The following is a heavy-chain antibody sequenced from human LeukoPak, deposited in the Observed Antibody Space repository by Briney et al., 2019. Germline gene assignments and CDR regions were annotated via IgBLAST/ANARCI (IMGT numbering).Heavy chain of an antibody. CDR1: GGSINSYW. J-gene: IGHJ4*02. CDR2: IYTAGMT. D-gene: IGHD3-16*02. CDR3: ARAGYTISSYRFDY. Sequence: SETLSLTCSVSGGSINSYWWSWIRQPAGKGLEFIGRIYTAGMTNYNPSLKSRVSMSVDTSKNQFSLELRSVTAADTAVYFCARAGYTISSYRFDYWGQGALVTVSS. V-gene: IGHV4-4*07.